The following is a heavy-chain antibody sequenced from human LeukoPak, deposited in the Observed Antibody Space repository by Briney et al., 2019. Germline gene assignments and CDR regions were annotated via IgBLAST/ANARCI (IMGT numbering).Heavy chain of an antibody. D-gene: IGHD6-13*01. V-gene: IGHV1-18*01. CDR1: GYTFTSYG. CDR2: ISAYNGNT. CDR3: ARKQYSSSWYGGGDAFDI. Sequence: ASVKVSCKASGYTFTSYGISWVRQAPGQGLEWMGWISAYNGNTNYAQKFQGRVTMTRDTSISTAYMELSRLRSDDTAVYYCARKQYSSSWYGGGDAFDIWGQGTMVTVSS. J-gene: IGHJ3*02.